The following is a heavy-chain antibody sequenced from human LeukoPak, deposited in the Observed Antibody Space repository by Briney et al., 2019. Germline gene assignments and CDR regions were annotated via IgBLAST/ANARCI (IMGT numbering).Heavy chain of an antibody. CDR1: GYSFASYW. J-gene: IGHJ4*02. CDR3: ARRPHIAAADDY. CDR2: FYPGDSDT. V-gene: IGHV5-51*01. Sequence: GESLKISSKGSGYSFASYWIGWVRQMPGEGLEWMGIFYPGDSDTRYSPSFQGQVTISADKSISTAYLQWSSLKASDTAMYYCARRPHIAAADDYWGQGTLVTVSS. D-gene: IGHD6-13*01.